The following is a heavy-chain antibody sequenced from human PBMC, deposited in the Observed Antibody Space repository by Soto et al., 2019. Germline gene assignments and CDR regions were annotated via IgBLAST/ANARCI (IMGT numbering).Heavy chain of an antibody. Sequence: SETLSLTCTVSGGSISSYYWSWIRQPPGKGLEWIGYIYYSGSTNYNPSLKSRVTISVDTSKNQFSLKLSSVTAAVTAVYYCACQLLWFGEWYFDYWGQGTLVTVSS. CDR2: IYYSGST. D-gene: IGHD3-10*01. CDR1: GGSISSYY. CDR3: ACQLLWFGEWYFDY. V-gene: IGHV4-59*12. J-gene: IGHJ4*02.